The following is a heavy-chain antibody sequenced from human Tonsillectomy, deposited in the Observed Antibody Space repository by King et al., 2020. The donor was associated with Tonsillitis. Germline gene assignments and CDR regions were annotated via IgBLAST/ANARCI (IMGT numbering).Heavy chain of an antibody. CDR2: IYYSGST. CDR1: GGSISSYN. V-gene: IGHV4-59*01. J-gene: IGHJ4*02. CDR3: AREDYGGTFDY. Sequence: VQLQESGPGLVKPSETLSLTCTVSGGSISSYNWSWIRQPPGKGLEWIGDIYYSGSTNYNPSLKSRVTISVDTSKNQFSLRLSSVTAADTAVYYCAREDYGGTFDYWGQGTLVTVSS. D-gene: IGHD4-23*01.